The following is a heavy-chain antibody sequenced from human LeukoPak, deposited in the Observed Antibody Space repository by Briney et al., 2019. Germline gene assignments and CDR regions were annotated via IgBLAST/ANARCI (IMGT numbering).Heavy chain of an antibody. Sequence: QPGGSLRLSCAASGFTFDDHAMHWVRQAPGKGLQWVSGISWNGGSIGYADSVKGRFTISRDNSKNSLYLQMNSLRAEDTAVYYCARGGPDGQPNADYWGQGTLVTVSS. CDR2: ISWNGGSI. CDR1: GFTFDDHA. V-gene: IGHV3-9*01. CDR3: ARGGPDGQPNADY. D-gene: IGHD1-14*01. J-gene: IGHJ4*02.